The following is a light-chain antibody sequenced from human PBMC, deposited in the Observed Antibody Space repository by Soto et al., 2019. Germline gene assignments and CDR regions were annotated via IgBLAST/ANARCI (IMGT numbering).Light chain of an antibody. Sequence: QSVLIQPPSASGTPGQRVTISCSGATSNFGTKSVNWYQHLPGAAPRLLIYNSDQRPSGVPDRFSGSKSGTSASLAISGLQSADEGDYFCASWDDILHGPLFGGGTKVTVL. J-gene: IGLJ2*01. CDR3: ASWDDILHGPL. CDR2: NSD. V-gene: IGLV1-44*01. CDR1: TSNFGTKS.